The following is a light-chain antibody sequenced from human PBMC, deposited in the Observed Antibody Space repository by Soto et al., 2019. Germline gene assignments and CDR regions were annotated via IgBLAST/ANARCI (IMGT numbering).Light chain of an antibody. J-gene: IGKJ1*01. CDR2: AAS. Sequence: DIQMTQSPSSLSTSVGDRVTITCRASQSISSYLNWYQQKPGKAPKLLIYAASSLQSGVPSRFSGSGSGTDVTLTISSLQSEDFATYYCQQSYSTPRTFGLGTKVEIK. CDR3: QQSYSTPRT. V-gene: IGKV1-39*01. CDR1: QSISSY.